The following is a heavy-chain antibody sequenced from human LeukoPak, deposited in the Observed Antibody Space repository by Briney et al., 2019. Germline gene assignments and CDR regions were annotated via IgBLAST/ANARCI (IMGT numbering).Heavy chain of an antibody. CDR3: AREKTLNPNYYDSSGYVDY. J-gene: IGHJ4*02. CDR1: GGTFSSYA. V-gene: IGHV1-69*13. CDR2: IIPIFGTA. D-gene: IGHD3-22*01. Sequence: SVKVSCKASGGTFSSYAISWVRQAPGQGLEWMGGIIPIFGTANYAQKFQGRVTITADESTSTAYMELSSLRSEDTAVYYCAREKTLNPNYYDSSGYVDYWGQGTLVTVSS.